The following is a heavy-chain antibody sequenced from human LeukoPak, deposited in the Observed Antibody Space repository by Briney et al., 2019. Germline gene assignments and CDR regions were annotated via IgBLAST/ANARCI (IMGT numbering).Heavy chain of an antibody. Sequence: TGGSLRLSCAASGSTFSSYAIHWVRQAPGKGLEWVSAITDSGGGTFYADSVKGRFTISRDNSKNTLYLQMNSLRAEDTAIYYCAKGRDLDYWGQGALVTVSS. CDR1: GSTFSSYA. J-gene: IGHJ4*02. CDR2: ITDSGGGT. CDR3: AKGRDLDY. D-gene: IGHD2-21*02. V-gene: IGHV3-23*01.